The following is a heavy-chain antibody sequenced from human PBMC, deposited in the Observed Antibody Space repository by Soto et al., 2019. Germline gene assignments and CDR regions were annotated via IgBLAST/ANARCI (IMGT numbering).Heavy chain of an antibody. CDR3: ARYSRSSSPRGEGSYKGMDV. D-gene: IGHD1-26*01. J-gene: IGHJ6*02. Sequence: SETLSLTCTVSGGSVSSGSYYWSWIRQPPGKGLEWIGYIYYSGSTNYNPSLKSRVTISVDTSKNQFSLKLSSVSPAETAVYYCARYSRSSSPRGEGSYKGMDVWGQGTTITVSS. CDR1: GGSVSSGSYY. V-gene: IGHV4-61*01. CDR2: IYYSGST.